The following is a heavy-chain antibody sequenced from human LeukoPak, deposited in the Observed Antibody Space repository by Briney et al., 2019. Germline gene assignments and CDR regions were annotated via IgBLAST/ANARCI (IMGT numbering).Heavy chain of an antibody. CDR3: ATPLDYGDFYYYYGMDV. V-gene: IGHV1-69*02. D-gene: IGHD4-17*01. J-gene: IGHJ6*02. CDR1: GGTFSSYT. Sequence: RAPVKVSCKASGGTFSSYTISWVRQAPGQGLEWMGRIIPILGIANYAQKFQGRVTITADKSTSTAYMELSSLRSEDTAVYYCATPLDYGDFYYYYGMDVWGQGTTVTVSS. CDR2: IIPILGIA.